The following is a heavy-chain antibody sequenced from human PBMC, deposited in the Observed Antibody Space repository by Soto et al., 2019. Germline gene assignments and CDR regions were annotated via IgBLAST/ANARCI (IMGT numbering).Heavy chain of an antibody. CDR2: ISAYNGNT. D-gene: IGHD6-13*01. Sequence: GASVKVSCKASGYTFTSYGISWVRQAPGQGLEWMGWISAYNGNTNYAQKLQGRVTMTTDTSTSTAYMELRSLRSDDTAVYYCARHSSSWYGINNFDYWGQGTLVTVSS. CDR1: GYTFTSYG. CDR3: ARHSSSWYGINNFDY. J-gene: IGHJ4*02. V-gene: IGHV1-18*01.